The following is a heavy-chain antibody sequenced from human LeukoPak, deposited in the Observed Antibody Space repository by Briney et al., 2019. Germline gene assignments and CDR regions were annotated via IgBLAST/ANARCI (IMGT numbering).Heavy chain of an antibody. CDR1: GDSISSSY. D-gene: IGHD3-22*01. Sequence: SETLSLTCTVSGDSISSSYWSWIRQPPGKRLEWVGYVHYTGKTNYNPSLNNRATISVDMSRNQFSLTLTSVTLADTAVYYCARGYYDRSGSSNPFDSWGQGTLVTVSA. CDR3: ARGYYDRSGSSNPFDS. J-gene: IGHJ4*02. CDR2: VHYTGKT. V-gene: IGHV4-59*01.